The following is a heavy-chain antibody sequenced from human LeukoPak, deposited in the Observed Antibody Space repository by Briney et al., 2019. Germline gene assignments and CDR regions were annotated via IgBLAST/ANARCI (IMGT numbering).Heavy chain of an antibody. D-gene: IGHD2-2*01. Sequence: PGGSLRLSCAASGFTFSSYAMSWVRQAPGKGLEWVSAISGSGGSTYYADSVKGRFTISRDNSKNTLYLQMNSLRAEDTAVYYCARDLIYGWGSTSCYLDYWGQGTLVTVSS. J-gene: IGHJ4*02. CDR3: ARDLIYGWGSTSCYLDY. CDR1: GFTFSSYA. V-gene: IGHV3-23*01. CDR2: ISGSGGST.